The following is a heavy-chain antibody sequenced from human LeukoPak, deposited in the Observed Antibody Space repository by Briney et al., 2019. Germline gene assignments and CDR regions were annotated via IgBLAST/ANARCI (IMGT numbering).Heavy chain of an antibody. D-gene: IGHD3-10*01. Sequence: GESLKISCKGSGYSFTSYWIGWVRQMPGKGLEWMGIIYPGDSDTRYSPSFQGQVTISADKSISTAYLQWSSLKASDTAMYYCARAITMVRGVITHPGYWGQGTLVTVSS. CDR1: GYSFTSYW. CDR3: ARAITMVRGVITHPGY. V-gene: IGHV5-51*01. CDR2: IYPGDSDT. J-gene: IGHJ4*02.